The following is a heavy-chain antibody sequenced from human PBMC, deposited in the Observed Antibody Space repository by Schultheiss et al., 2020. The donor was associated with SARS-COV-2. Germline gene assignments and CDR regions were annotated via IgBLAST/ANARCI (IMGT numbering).Heavy chain of an antibody. CDR2: IYYSGST. J-gene: IGHJ5*02. CDR3: AKGYYYDSSGYYTRHNWFDP. Sequence: SETLSLTCTVSGGSISSGGYYWSWIRQPPGKGLEWIGYIYYSGSTYYNPSLKSRVTISVDTSKNQFSLKLSSVTPEDTAVYYCAKGYYYDSSGYYTRHNWFDPWGQGTLVTVSS. V-gene: IGHV4-30-4*07. D-gene: IGHD3-22*01. CDR1: GGSISSGGYY.